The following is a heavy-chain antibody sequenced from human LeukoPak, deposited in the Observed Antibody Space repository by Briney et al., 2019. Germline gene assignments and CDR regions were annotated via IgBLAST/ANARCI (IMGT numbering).Heavy chain of an antibody. J-gene: IGHJ4*01. V-gene: IGHV3-9*03. Sequence: GRSLRPSCAASGFTFDDYAMHWVRQAPGKGLAWVSGISWNSGSIGSADSVKGRFTISRDNATNSLYLQMNSLRAEDMALYYCAKGGLGTYYYFDYWGQGTLVTVSS. CDR2: ISWNSGSI. CDR1: GFTFDDYA. CDR3: AKGGLGTYYYFDY. D-gene: IGHD1-7*01.